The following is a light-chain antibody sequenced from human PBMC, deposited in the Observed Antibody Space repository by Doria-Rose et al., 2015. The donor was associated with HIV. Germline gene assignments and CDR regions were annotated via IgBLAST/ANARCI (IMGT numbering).Light chain of an antibody. Sequence: TQPPSSLSASVGDILTIPCQASQDISNYFNWYQQKPGKAPKLLIYDASNLERGVPSRFSGSGSGTDFTFTISSLQPEDIATYYCQQYDDLPYTFGQGTNLKIK. CDR2: DAS. CDR1: QDISNY. J-gene: IGKJ2*01. CDR3: QQYDDLPYT. V-gene: IGKV1-33*01.